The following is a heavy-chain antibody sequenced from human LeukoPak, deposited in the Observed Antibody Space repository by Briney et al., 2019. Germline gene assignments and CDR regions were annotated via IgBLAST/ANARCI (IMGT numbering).Heavy chain of an antibody. D-gene: IGHD6-6*01. CDR3: ARVRYEYSSSFSYFDY. CDR2: INPNSGGT. Sequence: ASVKVSCKASGYTFTGYYTHWVRQAPGQGLEWMGWINPNSGGTNYAQKFQGRVTMTRDTSISTAYMELSRLRSDASAVYYCARVRYEYSSSFSYFDYWGQGTLVTVSS. CDR1: GYTFTGYY. J-gene: IGHJ4*02. V-gene: IGHV1-2*02.